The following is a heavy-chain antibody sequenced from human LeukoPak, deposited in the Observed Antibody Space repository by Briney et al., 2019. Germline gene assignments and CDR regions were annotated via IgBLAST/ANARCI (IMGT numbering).Heavy chain of an antibody. J-gene: IGHJ4*02. D-gene: IGHD2-15*01. CDR1: GFRFSDYW. CDR2: INQGGSEK. Sequence: GGSLRLSCAASGFRFSDYWMNWVRQAPGKGLEWVASINQGGSEKHYVDSLRGRFTISRDNAKNSLYLQMSSLRVVDTAVYYCARDGVAAGLYFDSWGQETLVTVSS. V-gene: IGHV3-7*03. CDR3: ARDGVAAGLYFDS.